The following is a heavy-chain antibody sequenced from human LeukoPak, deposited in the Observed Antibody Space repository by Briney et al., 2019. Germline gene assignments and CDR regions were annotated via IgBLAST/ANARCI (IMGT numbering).Heavy chain of an antibody. J-gene: IGHJ4*02. V-gene: IGHV1-69*13. CDR3: ARASRMGAVFDS. Sequence: GASVKVSCKASGGTFSSYAISWVRQAPGQGLEWMGGIIPIFGTANYAQKFQGRVTITADESTSTAYMGLNSLRAEDTAVYYCARASRMGAVFDSWGQGALVTVSS. D-gene: IGHD3-16*01. CDR2: IIPIFGTA. CDR1: GGTFSSYA.